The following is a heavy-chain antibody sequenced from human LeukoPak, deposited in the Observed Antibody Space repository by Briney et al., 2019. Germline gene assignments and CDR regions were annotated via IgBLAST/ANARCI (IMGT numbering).Heavy chain of an antibody. Sequence: GASVRVSFKASGGTFSSYAISWVRQAPAQGLEWMGGIIPIFGTANYAQKFQGRVTITTDESTSTAYMELSSLRSEDTAVYYCARVGYGGGAFDIWGQGTMVTVSS. J-gene: IGHJ3*02. CDR2: IIPIFGTA. CDR3: ARVGYGGGAFDI. D-gene: IGHD6-13*01. V-gene: IGHV1-69*05. CDR1: GGTFSSYA.